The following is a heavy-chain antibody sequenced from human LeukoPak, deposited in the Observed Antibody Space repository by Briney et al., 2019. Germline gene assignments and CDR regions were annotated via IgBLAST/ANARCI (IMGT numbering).Heavy chain of an antibody. CDR3: ARGRVSSSTWYSTYYYYFYMDV. Sequence: PSETLSLTCSVSDDSITMYYWTWIRQPPGKGLEWIGYVDHTGSTNFNPSLNGRVSISRDASKNLFSLRLRSVTAADTAVYFCARGRVSSSTWYSTYYYYFYMDVWGKGTTVTVSS. CDR1: DDSITMYY. V-gene: IGHV4-59*01. CDR2: VDHTGST. J-gene: IGHJ6*03. D-gene: IGHD4-11*01.